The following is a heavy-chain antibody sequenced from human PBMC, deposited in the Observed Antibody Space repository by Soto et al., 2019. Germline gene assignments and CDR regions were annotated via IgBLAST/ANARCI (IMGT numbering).Heavy chain of an antibody. D-gene: IGHD3-22*01. V-gene: IGHV4-39*02. CDR2: LHYSGTS. J-gene: IGHJ4*02. CDR3: ALPGRTTETSGYSLDF. Sequence: QLQLHESGPGLVRPSETLSLTCSVSSGSISGSSYYWGWIRQPPGKGLEWIGGLHYSGTSYYTPRRESRAPISVVPAKNHFSLKLPSVTAADTAFYYCALPGRTTETSGYSLDFWGQGTLVIVSS. CDR1: SGSISGSSYY.